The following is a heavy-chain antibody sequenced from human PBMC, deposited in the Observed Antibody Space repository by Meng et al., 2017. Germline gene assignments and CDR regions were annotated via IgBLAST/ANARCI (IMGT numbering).Heavy chain of an antibody. D-gene: IGHD6-25*01. J-gene: IGHJ4*02. V-gene: IGHV1-2*06. CDR2: INPKSGDT. CDR1: GYNFPDYY. Sequence: QVQRGQSGAELKKPGASVKVSCKPSGYNFPDYYIHWVRRAPGQGLEWMGRINPKSGDTHYAQKFQARVTMTGDTSISTAYMELSGLRSDDTAMYYCARDEDISAAGKLFGDYWGQGTLVTSPQ. CDR3: ARDEDISAAGKLFGDY.